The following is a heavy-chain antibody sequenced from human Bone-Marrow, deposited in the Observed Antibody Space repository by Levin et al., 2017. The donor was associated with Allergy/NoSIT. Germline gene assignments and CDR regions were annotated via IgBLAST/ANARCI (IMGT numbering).Heavy chain of an antibody. Sequence: GGSLRLSCAASGFTVSSNYMSWVRQAPGKGLEWVSVIYSGGSTYYADSVKGRFTISRDNSKNTLYLQMNSLRAEDTAVYYCARDRYCSSTSCDLDAFDIWGQGTMVTVSS. CDR3: ARDRYCSSTSCDLDAFDI. V-gene: IGHV3-53*01. CDR2: IYSGGST. D-gene: IGHD2-2*01. J-gene: IGHJ3*02. CDR1: GFTVSSNY.